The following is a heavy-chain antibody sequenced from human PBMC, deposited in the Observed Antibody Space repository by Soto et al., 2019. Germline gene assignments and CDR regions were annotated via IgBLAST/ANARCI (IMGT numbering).Heavy chain of an antibody. J-gene: IGHJ5*02. Sequence: GGSLRLSCAASGFIFENFGMSWVRQAPGKGLEWISSISGSGFKKYYADSVKGRFTISRDNSKSTVYLELNNLSAEDTAVYHCAKNQGVELVPLAAVDWFDPWGQGSVVTV. D-gene: IGHD1-26*01. CDR3: AKNQGVELVPLAAVDWFDP. CDR2: ISGSGFKK. V-gene: IGHV3-23*01. CDR1: GFIFENFG.